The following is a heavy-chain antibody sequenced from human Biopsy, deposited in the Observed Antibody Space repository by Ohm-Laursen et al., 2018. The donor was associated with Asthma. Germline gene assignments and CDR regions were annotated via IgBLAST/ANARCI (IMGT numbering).Heavy chain of an antibody. CDR3: ARGLDYSGRSGFDY. Sequence: SLRLPCAASGFMFRSFGMDWVRQAPGKGLEWVALMSYDGSIKDYADSVKGRFTISRDNSMNTLYLHMNSLRVEDTAVYYCARGLDYSGRSGFDYWGQGTLVTVSS. D-gene: IGHD3-10*01. V-gene: IGHV3-30*03. J-gene: IGHJ4*02. CDR2: MSYDGSIK. CDR1: GFMFRSFG.